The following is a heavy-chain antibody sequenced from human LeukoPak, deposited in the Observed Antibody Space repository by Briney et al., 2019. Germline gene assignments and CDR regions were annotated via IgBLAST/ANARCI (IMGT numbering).Heavy chain of an antibody. J-gene: IGHJ4*02. CDR2: INSDGSSI. V-gene: IGHV3-74*01. CDR3: GSDLGSGY. CDR1: GLTFSNYW. Sequence: GGSLRLSCAASGLTFSNYWMYWVRQAPGKGRVWVSRINSDGSSINYAESVKGGVTLSRDNAKNTVYLQINTLRDQDTARYYCGSDLGSGYWGQGTLVTVSS. D-gene: IGHD3-16*01.